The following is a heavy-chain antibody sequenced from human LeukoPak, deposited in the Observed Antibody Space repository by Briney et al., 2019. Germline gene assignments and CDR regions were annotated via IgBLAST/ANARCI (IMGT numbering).Heavy chain of an antibody. Sequence: SETLSLTCAVYGWSFSGYYWSWIRQPPGKGLEWIGGINPSGSTNYNPSLKRRVTISVDTSKNQFSLKLSSVTAADTAVYYCAREPRGYSYGSGIDYWGQGTLVTVSS. CDR3: AREPRGYSYGSGIDY. V-gene: IGHV4-34*01. J-gene: IGHJ4*02. CDR2: INPSGST. D-gene: IGHD5-18*01. CDR1: GWSFSGYY.